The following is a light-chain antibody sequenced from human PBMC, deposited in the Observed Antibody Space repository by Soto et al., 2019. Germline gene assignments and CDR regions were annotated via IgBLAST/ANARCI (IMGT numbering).Light chain of an antibody. CDR1: QSVSSW. CDR3: QQYNSYPLT. J-gene: IGKJ4*01. CDR2: KAS. Sequence: DIQMTQSPSTLSASVGDGVTITCRASQSVSSWLAWYQQKPGKARNLLIYKASSLESGVPSRFSGSGSGTEFTLTISSLQPDDFATYYCQQYNSYPLTFGGGTKVEIK. V-gene: IGKV1-5*03.